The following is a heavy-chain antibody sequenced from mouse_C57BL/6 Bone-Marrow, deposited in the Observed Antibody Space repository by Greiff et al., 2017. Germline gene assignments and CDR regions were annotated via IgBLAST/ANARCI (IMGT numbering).Heavy chain of an antibody. CDR3: ARIYYGNFLYYYAMDY. V-gene: IGHV14-2*01. J-gene: IGHJ4*01. Sequence: VQLKESGAELVKPGASVKLSCTASGFNIKDYYMHWVKQRTEQGLEWIGRIDPEDGETKYAPKFQGKATITADPSSNTAYLQLSSLTSEDTAVYYCARIYYGNFLYYYAMDYWGQGTSVTVSS. CDR2: IDPEDGET. D-gene: IGHD2-1*01. CDR1: GFNIKDYY.